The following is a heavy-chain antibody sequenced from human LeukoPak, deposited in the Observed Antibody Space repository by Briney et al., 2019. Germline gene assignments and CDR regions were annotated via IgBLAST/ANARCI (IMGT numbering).Heavy chain of an antibody. V-gene: IGHV3-74*01. D-gene: IGHD3-22*01. J-gene: IGHJ4*02. CDR1: GFTYSGYW. Sequence: PGGSLRLSCAASGFTYSGYWMHWVRQAPGKGLVWVSRINSDGSRTSYADSVKGRFTISRDKAKNTLYLQMNSLRAEDTAVYYCARDPDLSGYSFFDYWGQETLVTVSS. CDR2: INSDGSRT. CDR3: ARDPDLSGYSFFDY.